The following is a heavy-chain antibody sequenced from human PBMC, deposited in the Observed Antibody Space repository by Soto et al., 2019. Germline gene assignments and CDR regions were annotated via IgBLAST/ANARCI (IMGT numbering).Heavy chain of an antibody. CDR1: GDSISSDKW. Sequence: QVQLQESGPGLVKPSGTLSLTCDVSGDSISSDKWWSWVRQSPGRGLEWIGEIHHRGTTNCNPSLKSRVTISIEKSKNQFSLEMTSLSAADTAIYYCARGGDWKFDFWGQGSLVTVSS. CDR2: IHHRGTT. J-gene: IGHJ4*02. V-gene: IGHV4-4*02. CDR3: ARGGDWKFDF. D-gene: IGHD2-21*02.